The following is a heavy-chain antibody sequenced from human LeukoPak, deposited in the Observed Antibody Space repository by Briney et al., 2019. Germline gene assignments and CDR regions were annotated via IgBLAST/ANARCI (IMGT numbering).Heavy chain of an antibody. CDR1: GGSISSHY. CDR2: IYYSGST. D-gene: IGHD2-2*01. CDR3: ARERAYCSSTSCYPWFDP. J-gene: IGHJ5*02. Sequence: SETLSLTCTVSGGSISSHYWSWIRQPPGKGLEWIGYIYYSGSTNYNPSLKSRVTISVDTSKNQFSLKLNSVTAADTAVYYCARERAYCSSTSCYPWFDPWGQGTLVTVSS. V-gene: IGHV4-59*11.